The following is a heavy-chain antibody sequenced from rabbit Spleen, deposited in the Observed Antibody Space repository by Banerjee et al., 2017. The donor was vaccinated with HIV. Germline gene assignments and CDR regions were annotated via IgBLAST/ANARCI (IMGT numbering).Heavy chain of an antibody. CDR2: INASTGKP. CDR1: GFSFSDRDV. J-gene: IGHJ2*01. CDR3: ARNYVNVFDP. V-gene: IGHV1S45*01. Sequence: QEHLTETGGGLVQPEGSLTLTCKASGFSFSDRDVMCWVRQAPGKGLEWIACINASTGKPVYATWASGRFTISRTSSTTVTLRMTSLTAADRATYFCARNYVNVFDPWGPGTLVTVS. D-gene: IGHD1-1*01.